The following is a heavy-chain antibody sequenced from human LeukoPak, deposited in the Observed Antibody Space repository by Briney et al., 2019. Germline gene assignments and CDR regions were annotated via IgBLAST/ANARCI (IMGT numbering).Heavy chain of an antibody. CDR2: IYYSGST. V-gene: IGHV4-39*07. Sequence: SETLSLTCTVSGGSISSSSYYWGWIRQPPGKGLEWIGSIYYSGSTYYNPSLKSRVTISVDTSKNQFSLKLSSVTAADTAVYYCAREGRDRTLIAAAGKDYYYYMDVWGKGTTVTVSS. CDR1: GGSISSSSYY. J-gene: IGHJ6*03. CDR3: AREGRDRTLIAAAGKDYYYYMDV. D-gene: IGHD6-13*01.